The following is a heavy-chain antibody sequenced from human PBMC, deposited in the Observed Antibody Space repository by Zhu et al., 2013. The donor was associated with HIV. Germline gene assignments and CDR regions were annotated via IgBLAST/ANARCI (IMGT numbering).Heavy chain of an antibody. CDR3: ARVQWRSGTNSDFDS. Sequence: QVQLVQSGSEVKKPGASVKVSCKSSGYTFGSYEINWLRQATGQGPEWIGWMNPNSGNRDYAQKFQGRVTITMTSSISTVYMELSSLRSDDTAVYYCARVQWRSGTNSDFDSWGQGTLVTVSS. CDR1: GYTFGSYE. V-gene: IGHV1-8*01. D-gene: IGHD6-19*01. J-gene: IGHJ4*02. CDR2: MNPNSGNR.